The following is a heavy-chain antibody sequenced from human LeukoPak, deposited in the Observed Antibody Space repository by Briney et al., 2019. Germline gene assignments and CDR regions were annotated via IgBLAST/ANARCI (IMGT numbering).Heavy chain of an antibody. D-gene: IGHD2-15*01. V-gene: IGHV4-59*01. CDR2: IYYSGGT. J-gene: IGHJ4*02. Sequence: ESGPTLVEPSETLSLTCTVSGGSISSYYWSWIRQPPGKGLEWIGYIYYSGGTNYNPSLKSRLTISVDTSKNQFSLRLSSVTAADTAVYYCARSPTGGSPFFDYWGQGTLVTVSS. CDR1: GGSISSYY. CDR3: ARSPTGGSPFFDY.